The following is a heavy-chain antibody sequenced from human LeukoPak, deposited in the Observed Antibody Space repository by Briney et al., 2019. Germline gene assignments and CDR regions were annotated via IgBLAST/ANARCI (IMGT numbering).Heavy chain of an antibody. CDR2: IYYNGNA. D-gene: IGHD3-10*01. J-gene: IGHJ4*02. CDR3: SAYPPGVYRPVDY. CDR1: GGSFNSRSNY. Sequence: PSETLSLPCSASGGSFNSRSNYWGWVRQPPGKGLEWIGRIYYNGNADYNPSLKSRVTLIVDTSKNQFSLKVTSLTSADTDVYYCSAYPPGVYRPVDYWGQGTLVTVSS. V-gene: IGHV4-39*01.